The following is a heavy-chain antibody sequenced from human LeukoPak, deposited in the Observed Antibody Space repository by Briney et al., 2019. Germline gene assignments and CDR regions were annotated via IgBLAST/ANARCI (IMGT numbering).Heavy chain of an antibody. CDR1: GGTFSSYA. D-gene: IGHD2-2*01. Sequence: ASVKVSCKASGGTFSSYAISWVRQAPGQGLEWMGGIIPIFGTANYAQKFQGRVTITTDESTSTAYMELSSLRSEDTAVYYCARDSRSAARSVWWFDPWGQGTLVTVSS. V-gene: IGHV1-69*05. CDR2: IIPIFGTA. J-gene: IGHJ5*02. CDR3: ARDSRSAARSVWWFDP.